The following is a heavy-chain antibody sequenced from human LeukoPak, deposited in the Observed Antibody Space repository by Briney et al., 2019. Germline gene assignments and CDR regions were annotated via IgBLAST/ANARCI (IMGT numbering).Heavy chain of an antibody. Sequence: SETLSLTCAVYGGSFSGYYWSWIRQPPGKGLEWIGEINHSGSTNYNPSLKSRVTISVDTSKNQFSLKLSSVTAADTAVYYCARIDIAAAGYNWFDPWGQGTLVTVSS. CDR1: GGSFSGYY. V-gene: IGHV4-34*01. CDR3: ARIDIAAAGYNWFDP. J-gene: IGHJ5*02. D-gene: IGHD6-13*01. CDR2: INHSGST.